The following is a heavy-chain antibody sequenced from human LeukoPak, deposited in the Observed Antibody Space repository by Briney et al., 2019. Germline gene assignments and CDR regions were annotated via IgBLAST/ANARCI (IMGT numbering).Heavy chain of an antibody. CDR1: GYTFTDDY. D-gene: IGHD2-2*01. CDR3: ASECQLLFDS. CDR2: IKTKSGGT. J-gene: IGHJ4*02. Sequence: ASLKVSSETSGYTFTDDYMHSGRQAPGQGLEWMGWIKTKSGGTKYAQKFQGKVTMNRDTSISTAYLELTSLTSADTAVYYCASECQLLFDSWGPGTLVTVS. V-gene: IGHV1-2*02.